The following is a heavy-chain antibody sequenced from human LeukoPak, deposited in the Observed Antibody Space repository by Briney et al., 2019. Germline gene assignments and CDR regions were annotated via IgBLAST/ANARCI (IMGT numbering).Heavy chain of an antibody. Sequence: ASVKVSCKASGYTFTSYGISWVRQAPGQGLEWMGWISAYNGNTNYAQKLQGRVTTTTDTSTSTAYMELRSLRSDDTAVYYCARRRGRYSSGWYTDYWGQGTLVTVSS. CDR3: ARRRGRYSSGWYTDY. D-gene: IGHD6-19*01. CDR2: ISAYNGNT. CDR1: GYTFTSYG. J-gene: IGHJ4*02. V-gene: IGHV1-18*01.